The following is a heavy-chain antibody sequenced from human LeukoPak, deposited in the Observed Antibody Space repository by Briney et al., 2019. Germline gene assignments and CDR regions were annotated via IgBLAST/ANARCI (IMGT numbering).Heavy chain of an antibody. CDR2: IYTSGST. CDR1: GGSISSGSYY. J-gene: IGHJ4*02. V-gene: IGHV4-61*02. Sequence: SDTLSLTCTVSGGSISSGSYYWSWIRQPAGQGLEWIGRIYTSGSTNYNPSLKSRVTISVDTSKNQFSLQLSSVTAADTAVYYCARGYYDFWSAVGFDYWGQGTLVTVSS. CDR3: ARGYYDFWSAVGFDY. D-gene: IGHD3-3*01.